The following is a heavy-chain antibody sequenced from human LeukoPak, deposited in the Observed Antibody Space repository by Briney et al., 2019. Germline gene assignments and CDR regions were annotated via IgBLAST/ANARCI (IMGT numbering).Heavy chain of an antibody. CDR3: ARSGYYDSRLLAFDI. CDR2: FDPEDGET. Sequence: ASVKVSCKLSGYTLTELSMHWVRQAPVKGLEWMGGFDPEDGETIYAQKFQGRVTMTEDTSTDTAYMELSSLRSEDTAVYYCARSGYYDSRLLAFDIWGQGTMVTVSS. CDR1: GYTLTELS. V-gene: IGHV1-24*01. J-gene: IGHJ3*02. D-gene: IGHD3-22*01.